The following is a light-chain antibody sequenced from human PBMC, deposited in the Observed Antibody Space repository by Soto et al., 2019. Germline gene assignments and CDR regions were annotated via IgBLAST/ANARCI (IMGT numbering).Light chain of an antibody. CDR1: QRVLYSSSNKNY. CDR3: QQYCSSPST. CDR2: WAY. J-gene: IGKJ1*01. Sequence: DIVMTQSPDSLAVSLGERATINCKSSQRVLYSSSNKNYLAWYQQKPGQPPKLLIYWAYTRESGVPDRFSGSGSGTDLTRTTSSVQPGEVAVYYCQQYCSSPSTCGQGTKGAIK. V-gene: IGKV4-1*01.